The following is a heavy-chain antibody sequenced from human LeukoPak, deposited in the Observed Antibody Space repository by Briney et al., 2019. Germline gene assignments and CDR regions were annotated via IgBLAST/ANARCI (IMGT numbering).Heavy chain of an antibody. Sequence: SETLSLTCTVSGGSISSYYWSWIRQPPGKGLEWIGYIYYSGSTNYNPSLKSRDTISVDTSKNQFSLKLSSVTAADTAVYYCARYGDYAPRGFDPWGQGTLVTVSS. J-gene: IGHJ5*02. CDR3: ARYGDYAPRGFDP. D-gene: IGHD4-17*01. CDR2: IYYSGST. CDR1: GGSISSYY. V-gene: IGHV4-59*08.